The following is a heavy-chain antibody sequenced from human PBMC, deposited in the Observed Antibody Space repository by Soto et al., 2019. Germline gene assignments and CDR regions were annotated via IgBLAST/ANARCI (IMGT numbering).Heavy chain of an antibody. CDR1: GGTFSSYA. J-gene: IGHJ4*02. D-gene: IGHD2-2*01. Sequence: GASVKVSCKASGGTFSSYAISWVRQAPGQGLEWMGWIIPINGTTNYAQKFQGRVMITADTSTTTAYMELRSLNSDDTALYYCAREYCTATSCYGVDYWGQGTLVTVSS. CDR3: AREYCTATSCYGVDY. CDR2: IIPINGTT. V-gene: IGHV1-69*06.